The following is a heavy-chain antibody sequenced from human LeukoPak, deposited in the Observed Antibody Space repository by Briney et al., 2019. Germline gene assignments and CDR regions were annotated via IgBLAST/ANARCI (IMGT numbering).Heavy chain of an antibody. Sequence: GGSLRLSCAASGFTFSSYGMHWVRQAPGKGLEWVAVIPYDGSNKYYADSVKGRFTISRDNSKNTLYLQMNSLRAEDTAVYYCANRPPYYGGAMDVWGQGTTVTVSS. CDR1: GFTFSSYG. CDR2: IPYDGSNK. D-gene: IGHD3-10*01. J-gene: IGHJ6*02. CDR3: ANRPPYYGGAMDV. V-gene: IGHV3-30*18.